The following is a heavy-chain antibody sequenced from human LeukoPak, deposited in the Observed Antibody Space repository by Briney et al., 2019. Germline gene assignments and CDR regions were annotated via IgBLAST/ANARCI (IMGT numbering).Heavy chain of an antibody. J-gene: IGHJ6*03. CDR3: ARSLSYYYYFMDV. D-gene: IGHD2/OR15-2a*01. Sequence: SETLSLTCAVYGGSFSGYYWSWIRQPPGKGLEWIGEINHSGSTNYNPSLKSRVTISVDTSKNQFSLKLSSVTAADAAVYYCARSLSYYYYFMDVWGKGTTVTVSS. CDR1: GGSFSGYY. CDR2: INHSGST. V-gene: IGHV4-34*01.